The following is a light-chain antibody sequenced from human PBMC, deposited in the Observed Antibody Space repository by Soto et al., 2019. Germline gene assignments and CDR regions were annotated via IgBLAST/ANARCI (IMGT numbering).Light chain of an antibody. J-gene: IGKJ2*01. CDR2: VSS. Sequence: EVVLTQSPGTLSLSPGERATLSCRASQSVSNKYLAWYQQKPGQAPRLLIFVSSDRATGIPDRFSGSGSGTDFSLTISRLEPEDFAVYYCQQYGSSPPYTFVQGTKLEIK. CDR3: QQYGSSPPYT. V-gene: IGKV3-20*01. CDR1: QSVSNKY.